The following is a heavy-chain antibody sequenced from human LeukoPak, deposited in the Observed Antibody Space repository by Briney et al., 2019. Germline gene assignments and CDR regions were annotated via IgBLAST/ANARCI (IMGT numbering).Heavy chain of an antibody. Sequence: GASVKVSCKASGYTFTGYYMHWVRQAPGQGLEWMGWINPNSGGTNYAQKFQGRVTMTRDTSISTAYMELSRLRSDDTAVCYCAREHDSSGYYDRFQHWGQGTLVTVSS. CDR3: AREHDSSGYYDRFQH. CDR2: INPNSGGT. J-gene: IGHJ1*01. V-gene: IGHV1-2*02. CDR1: GYTFTGYY. D-gene: IGHD3-22*01.